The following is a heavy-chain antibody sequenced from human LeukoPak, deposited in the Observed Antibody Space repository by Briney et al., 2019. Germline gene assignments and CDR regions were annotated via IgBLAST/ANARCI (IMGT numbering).Heavy chain of an antibody. CDR3: AKFCKDIVVVPAAIDY. V-gene: IGHV3-23*01. Sequence: GGSLRLSCAASGFTFSNYGMSWVRQAPGKGLEWVSAISGSGGSTYYADSVKGRFTISRDNSKNTLYLQMNSLRAEDTAVYYCAKFCKDIVVVPAAIDYWGQGTLVTVSS. CDR1: GFTFSNYG. J-gene: IGHJ4*02. D-gene: IGHD2-2*01. CDR2: ISGSGGST.